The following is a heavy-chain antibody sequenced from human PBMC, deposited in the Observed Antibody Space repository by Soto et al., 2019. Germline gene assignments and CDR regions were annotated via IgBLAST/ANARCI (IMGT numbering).Heavy chain of an antibody. J-gene: IGHJ4*02. CDR1: GFTFTAFA. Sequence: QVQLVESGGGVVQPGRSLSLSCAASGFTFTAFAIHWVRQAPGKGLEWVAIISYDGGDTHYADSVKGRITISRDNSKNTVYLQMNSLRPEDTAVYYCARDRFFDSYSFDYWGQGTLVTVSS. CDR3: ARDRFFDSYSFDY. D-gene: IGHD3-9*01. CDR2: ISYDGGDT. V-gene: IGHV3-30-3*01.